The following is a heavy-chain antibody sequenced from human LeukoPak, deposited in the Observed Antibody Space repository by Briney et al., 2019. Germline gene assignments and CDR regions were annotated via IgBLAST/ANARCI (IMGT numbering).Heavy chain of an antibody. Sequence: GGSLRLSCAASGFSFRDYWMHWVRQGPGKGLVWVSRINGDGSSTSYADFLKGRFTISRDNAKNTLYLQMNSLRVEDTAIYYCARGAHSSSSFEDYWGQGTLVTVAS. V-gene: IGHV3-74*01. D-gene: IGHD6-6*01. J-gene: IGHJ4*02. CDR1: GFSFRDYW. CDR3: ARGAHSSSSFEDY. CDR2: INGDGSST.